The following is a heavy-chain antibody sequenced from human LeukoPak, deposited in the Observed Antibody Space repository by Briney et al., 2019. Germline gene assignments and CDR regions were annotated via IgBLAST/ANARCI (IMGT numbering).Heavy chain of an antibody. CDR3: ARVVPAATYYFDY. CDR2: IYHSGST. J-gene: IGHJ4*02. Sequence: SETLSLTCTVSGGSISSYYWSWIRQPPGKGLEWIGSIYHSGSTYYNPSLKSRVTISVDTSKNQFSLKLSSVTAADTAVYYCARVVPAATYYFDYWGQGTLVTVSS. V-gene: IGHV4-38-2*02. CDR1: GGSISSYY. D-gene: IGHD2-2*01.